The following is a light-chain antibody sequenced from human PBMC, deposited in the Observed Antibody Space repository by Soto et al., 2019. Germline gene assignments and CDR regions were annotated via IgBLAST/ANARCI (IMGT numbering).Light chain of an antibody. Sequence: EIELTQSPGTLSLSLGERATLSCRASQSVSSSYLAWYQQKPGKAPRLLIYAASSRATGVPERFSGSASGTDFTLTISRLEPEDFAAYYCLQYGSSPRTFGQGTKVEIK. CDR1: QSVSSSY. J-gene: IGKJ1*01. V-gene: IGKV3-20*01. CDR2: AAS. CDR3: LQYGSSPRT.